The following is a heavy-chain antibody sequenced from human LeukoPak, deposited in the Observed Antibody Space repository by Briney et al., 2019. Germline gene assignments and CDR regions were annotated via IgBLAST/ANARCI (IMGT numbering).Heavy chain of an antibody. V-gene: IGHV3-64*01. D-gene: IGHD2-2*01. CDR2: IRSNGGST. CDR1: GFTFSSYA. Sequence: GGSLRLSCAASGFTFSSYAMHWVRQAPGKGLEYVSAIRSNGGSTYYANSVKDRFTISRDNSKNTLYLQMGSLRAEDMAVYYCARDASYCSSTSCYLGYMDVWGKGTTVTVSS. J-gene: IGHJ6*03. CDR3: ARDASYCSSTSCYLGYMDV.